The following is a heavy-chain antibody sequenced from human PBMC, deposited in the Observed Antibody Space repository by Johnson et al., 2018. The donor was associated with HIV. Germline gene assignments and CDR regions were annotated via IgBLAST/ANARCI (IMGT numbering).Heavy chain of an antibody. Sequence: QVQLVESGGGVVQPGRSLRLSCAASGFTFSSYAMYWVRQAPGKGLEWVAGILYDGSNKYHADSVKGRFTISRDNSKNTLYLQMNSLRAEETALYYCATVYYDILTGYYYDAFDIWGQGTMVTVSS. CDR1: GFTFSSYA. V-gene: IGHV3-30-3*01. D-gene: IGHD3-9*01. J-gene: IGHJ3*02. CDR3: ATVYYDILTGYYYDAFDI. CDR2: ILYDGSNK.